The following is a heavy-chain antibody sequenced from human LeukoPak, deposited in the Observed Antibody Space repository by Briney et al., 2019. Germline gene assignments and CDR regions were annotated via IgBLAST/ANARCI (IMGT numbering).Heavy chain of an antibody. J-gene: IGHJ3*02. CDR2: IYYSGST. V-gene: IGHV4-39*01. Sequence: SETLSLTCTVSGGSISSSSYYWGWIRQPPGKGLEWIGSIYYSGSTYYNPSLKSRVTISVDTSKNQFSLKLSSVTAADTAVYYCASTPYYYDSSGRRVVAFDIWGQGTMVTVSS. CDR1: GGSISSSSYY. D-gene: IGHD3-22*01. CDR3: ASTPYYYDSSGRRVVAFDI.